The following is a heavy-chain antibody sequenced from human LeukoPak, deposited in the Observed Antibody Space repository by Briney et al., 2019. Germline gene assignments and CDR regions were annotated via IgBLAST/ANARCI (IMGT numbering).Heavy chain of an antibody. D-gene: IGHD2-15*01. V-gene: IGHV1-18*01. CDR2: ISAYNGDT. J-gene: IGHJ4*02. CDR3: ARASAQWSDY. Sequence: ASVKVSCKASDYTFTNYGIILVRQAPGQGLEWMGWISAYNGDTNYAQKFQGRLTLTTDTSTSTAYMELRGLRSDDTAIYYCARASAQWSDYWGQGTLVTVSS. CDR1: DYTFTNYG.